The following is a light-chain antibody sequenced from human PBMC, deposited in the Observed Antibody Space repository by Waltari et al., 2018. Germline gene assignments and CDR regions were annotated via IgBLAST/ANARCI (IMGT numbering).Light chain of an antibody. V-gene: IGKV3D-15*01. Sequence: CRASQSISRHVAWYHQKSGQAPRLLIFDASARTTGIPARFSGSGSGTEFTLTISSLQSEDVGVYYCQQYNNWPPLTFGGGTKVEIK. CDR2: DAS. J-gene: IGKJ4*01. CDR1: QSISRH. CDR3: QQYNNWPPLT.